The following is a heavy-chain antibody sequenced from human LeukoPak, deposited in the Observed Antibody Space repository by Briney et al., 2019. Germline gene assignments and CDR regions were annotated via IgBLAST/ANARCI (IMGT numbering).Heavy chain of an antibody. CDR3: ARGELIAAPGIDY. CDR2: IYSGCST. V-gene: IGHV3-66*01. Sequence: GSXRLSCAASGVTVSSNYMSGVREAPGKGLEWFSFIYSGCSTYYPDPLKCRFTISRHNSKNTLYLQMHSLRAEDTAVYYCARGELIAAPGIDYWGQGPLVTVSS. CDR1: GVTVSSNY. D-gene: IGHD6-13*01. J-gene: IGHJ4*02.